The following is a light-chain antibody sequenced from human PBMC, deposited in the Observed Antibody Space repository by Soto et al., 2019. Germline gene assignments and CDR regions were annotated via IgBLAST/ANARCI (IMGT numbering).Light chain of an antibody. CDR2: NND. CDR1: SPNIGTHY. J-gene: IGLJ3*02. CDR3: AAWDDSLRAWV. Sequence: QSVLTQPPSASGAPGQRVTISCSGSSPNIGTHYVYWYQQLPGTAPKLFIYNNDQRPSGVPDRFSGSKSGTSASLAISGLRSEDETSYYCAAWDDSLRAWVFGGGTQLTVL. V-gene: IGLV1-47*01.